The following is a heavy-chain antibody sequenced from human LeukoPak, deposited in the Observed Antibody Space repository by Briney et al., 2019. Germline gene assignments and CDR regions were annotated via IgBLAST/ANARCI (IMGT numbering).Heavy chain of an antibody. CDR2: INSDGSSI. D-gene: IGHD3-16*02. J-gene: IGHJ4*02. V-gene: IGHV3-74*01. Sequence: PGGSLRLSCAASGFTLSSYWMHWVRQAPGKGLVWVSRINSDGSSITYADSVKGRFTISRDNAKNSLYLQMNSLRAEDTALYYCVLADYDYVWGSYRPVPNFDYWGQGTLVTVSS. CDR3: VLADYDYVWGSYRPVPNFDY. CDR1: GFTLSSYW.